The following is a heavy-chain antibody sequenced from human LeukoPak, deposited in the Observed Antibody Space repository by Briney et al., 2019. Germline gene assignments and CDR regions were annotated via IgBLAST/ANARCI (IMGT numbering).Heavy chain of an antibody. CDR2: INHSGST. V-gene: IGHV4-34*01. D-gene: IGHD3-3*01. CDR1: GGSFSGYY. CDR3: AREGTYTIFGVVFPQPIDY. J-gene: IGHJ4*02. Sequence: SETLSLTCAVYGGSFSGYYWSWISQPPGKGLEWIGEINHSGSTNYNPSLKSRVTISVDTSKNQFSLKLSSVTAADTAVYYCAREGTYTIFGVVFPQPIDYWGQGTLVTVSS.